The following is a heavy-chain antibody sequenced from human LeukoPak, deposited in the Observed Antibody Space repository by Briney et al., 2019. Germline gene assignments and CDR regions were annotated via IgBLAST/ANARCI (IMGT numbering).Heavy chain of an antibody. J-gene: IGHJ6*02. CDR3: ARERLFLESYYGTDV. D-gene: IGHD3-3*01. CDR1: GFTFSSYS. Sequence: PGGSLRLSCAASGFTFSSYSMNWVRQAPGKGLEWVSSISSSSSYIYYADSVKGRFTISRDNAKNSLYLQMNSLRAEDTAVYYCARERLFLESYYGTDVWGQGTTVTVSS. V-gene: IGHV3-21*01. CDR2: ISSSSSYI.